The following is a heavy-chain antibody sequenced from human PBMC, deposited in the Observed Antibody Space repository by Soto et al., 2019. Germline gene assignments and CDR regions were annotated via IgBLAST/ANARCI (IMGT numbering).Heavy chain of an antibody. CDR2: ISWNSGSI. D-gene: IGHD3-10*01. CDR3: AKDIGPYGDDGCDI. Sequence: PGGSLRLSCAASGFTFDDYPMHWVRQAPGKGLEWVSGISWNSGSIGYADSVKGRFTISRDNAKNSLYLQMNSLRAEDTALYYCAKDIGPYGDDGCDIWGEGTMVTVSS. J-gene: IGHJ3*02. V-gene: IGHV3-9*01. CDR1: GFTFDDYP.